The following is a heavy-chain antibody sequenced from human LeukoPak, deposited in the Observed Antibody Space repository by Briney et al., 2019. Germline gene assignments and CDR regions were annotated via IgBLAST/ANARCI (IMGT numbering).Heavy chain of an antibody. D-gene: IGHD3-10*01. CDR3: VRDYYGSGSHNWFDP. J-gene: IGHJ5*02. Sequence: GRSLRLSCAASGFTFSSYSMNWVRQAPGKGLEWVSSISSSSSYIYYADSVKGRFTISRDNAKNSLYLQMNSLRAEDTAVYYCVRDYYGSGSHNWFDPWGQGTLVTVSS. CDR1: GFTFSSYS. CDR2: ISSSSSYI. V-gene: IGHV3-21*01.